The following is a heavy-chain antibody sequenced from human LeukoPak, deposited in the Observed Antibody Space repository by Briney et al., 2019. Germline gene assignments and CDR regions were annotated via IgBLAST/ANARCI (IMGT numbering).Heavy chain of an antibody. CDR1: GFTFSSYS. J-gene: IGHJ6*03. CDR3: ARERDYGYYMDV. V-gene: IGHV3-21*01. Sequence: GGSLRLSCAASGFTFSSYSMNWVRQAPGKGLEWVSSISSSSSYIYYADSVKGRFTISRDNAKNSLYLQMNSLRAEDTAVYYCARERDYGYYMDVWGKGTTVTVSS. CDR2: ISSSSSYI.